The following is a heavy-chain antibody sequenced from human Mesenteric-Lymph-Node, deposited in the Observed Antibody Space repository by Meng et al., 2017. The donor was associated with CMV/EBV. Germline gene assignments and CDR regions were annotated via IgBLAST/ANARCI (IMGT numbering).Heavy chain of an antibody. CDR2: MNPNSGNT. CDR3: ARVIQPYDFPYWYFDL. D-gene: IGHD3-3*01. CDR1: YACTSYD. Sequence: YACTSYDISWVRQATGQGLEWMGWMNPNSGNTGYAQKFKGRVTMTRNTSISTAYMELSSLRSEDTAVYYCARVIQPYDFPYWYFDLWGRGTLVTVSS. J-gene: IGHJ2*01. V-gene: IGHV1-8*01.